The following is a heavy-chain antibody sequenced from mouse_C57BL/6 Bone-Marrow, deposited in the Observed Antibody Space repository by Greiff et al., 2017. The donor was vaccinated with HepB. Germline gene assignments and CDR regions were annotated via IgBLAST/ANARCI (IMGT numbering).Heavy chain of an antibody. J-gene: IGHJ2*01. V-gene: IGHV3-8*01. CDR2: ISYSGST. D-gene: IGHD1-1*01. CDR1: GYSITSDY. Sequence: EVQLQESGPGLAKPSQTLSLTCSFTGYSITSDYLNWIRKFPGNKLEYMGYISYSGSTYYNPSLKSRISITRDTSKNQYYLQLNSVTTEDTATYYCASTTVVPFDYWGQGTTLTVSS. CDR3: ASTTVVPFDY.